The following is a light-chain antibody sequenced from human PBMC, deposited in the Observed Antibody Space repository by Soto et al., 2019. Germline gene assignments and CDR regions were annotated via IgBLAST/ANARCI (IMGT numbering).Light chain of an antibody. CDR2: DAS. CDR1: QDISNY. V-gene: IGKV1-33*01. CDR3: QQYDNLPLT. J-gene: IGKJ4*01. Sequence: DIQITQSPASLSSPALARVTITCQASQDISNYLNWYQQKPGKAPKLLIYDASNLETGVPSRFSGSGSGTDFTFTISSLQPEDIATYYCQQYDNLPLTFGGGTKVDIK.